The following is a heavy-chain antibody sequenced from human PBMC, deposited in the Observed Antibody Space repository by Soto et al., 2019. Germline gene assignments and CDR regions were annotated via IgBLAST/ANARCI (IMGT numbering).Heavy chain of an antibody. Sequence: SVKVSCKASGFTFFTSAVQWVRQARGQRLEWIGWIVVGSGNTNYAQKFQERVTITRGMSTNTAYMELSSLRSEDTAVYYCAADPYCGGDCYFDYWGQGTMVTVSS. CDR1: GFTFFTSA. J-gene: IGHJ4*02. D-gene: IGHD2-21*02. V-gene: IGHV1-58*01. CDR3: AADPYCGGDCYFDY. CDR2: IVVGSGNT.